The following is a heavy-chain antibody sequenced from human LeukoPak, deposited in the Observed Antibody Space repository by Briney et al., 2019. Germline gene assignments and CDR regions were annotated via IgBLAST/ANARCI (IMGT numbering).Heavy chain of an antibody. J-gene: IGHJ6*04. D-gene: IGHD6-25*01. CDR3: ARVQAAYYYSMDV. Sequence: PSETLSLTCAVSGGSISSSNWWSWVRQPPGKGLGWIGEIYHSGSTNYNPSLKSRVTISVDKSKNQFSLKLSSVTAADTAVYYCARVQAAYYYSMDVWGKGTTVTVSS. CDR1: GGSISSSNW. V-gene: IGHV4-4*02. CDR2: IYHSGST.